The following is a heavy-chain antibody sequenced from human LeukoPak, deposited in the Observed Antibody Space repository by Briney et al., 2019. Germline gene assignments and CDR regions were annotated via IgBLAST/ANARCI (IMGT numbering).Heavy chain of an antibody. J-gene: IGHJ4*02. CDR1: GGTFSSYA. CDR3: ARDRSGSYSSFGRFDY. V-gene: IGHV1-69*04. CDR2: IIPIFGIA. Sequence: SVQVSFKASGGTFSSYAISWVRQAPGQGLEWMGRIIPIFGIANYAQKFQGRVTITADKSTSTAYMELSSLRSEDTAVYYCARDRSGSYSSFGRFDYWGQGTLVTVSS. D-gene: IGHD1-26*01.